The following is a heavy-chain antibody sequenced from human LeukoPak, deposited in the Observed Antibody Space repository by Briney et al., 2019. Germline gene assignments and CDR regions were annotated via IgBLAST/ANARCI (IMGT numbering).Heavy chain of an antibody. V-gene: IGHV4-34*01. CDR1: GGSFSGYY. D-gene: IGHD3-3*01. J-gene: IGHJ4*02. CDR3: ARLHSSAITIFDY. CDR2: INHSGST. Sequence: PSETLSLTSAVYGGSFSGYYWSWIRQPPGKGLEWIGEINHSGSTNYNPSLKSRVTISVDTSKNQFSLKLSSVTAADTAVYYCARLHSSAITIFDYWGQGTLVTLSS.